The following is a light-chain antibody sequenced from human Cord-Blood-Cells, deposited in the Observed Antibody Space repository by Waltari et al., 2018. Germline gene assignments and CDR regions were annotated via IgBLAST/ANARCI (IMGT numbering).Light chain of an antibody. J-gene: IGKJ4*01. V-gene: IGKV1-33*01. CDR1: QDISNY. CDR2: DAS. Sequence: DIKMTQYPSSLSASVGDRVTITCQARQDISNYLNWYQQKPGKAPKLLIYDASNLETGVPSRVRGSGSGTDFTFTISSLQPEDIATYYCQQYDNLPLTFGGGTKVEIK. CDR3: QQYDNLPLT.